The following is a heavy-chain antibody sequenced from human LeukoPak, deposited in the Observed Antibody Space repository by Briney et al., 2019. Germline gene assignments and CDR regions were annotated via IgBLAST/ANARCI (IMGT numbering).Heavy chain of an antibody. V-gene: IGHV5-51*01. CDR3: ARLWGGVVPADDAFDV. Sequence: GESLKISCKGSGYSFTSYWIGWVRQMPGKGLEWMGIIHPGDSDTTYSPSFQGQATISADKSISTAYLQWSSLRASDTAMYYCARLWGGVVPADDAFDVWGQGTMVTVSS. D-gene: IGHD2-2*01. J-gene: IGHJ3*01. CDR1: GYSFTSYW. CDR2: IHPGDSDT.